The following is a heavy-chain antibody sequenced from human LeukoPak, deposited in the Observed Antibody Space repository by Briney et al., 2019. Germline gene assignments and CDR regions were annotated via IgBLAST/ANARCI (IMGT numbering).Heavy chain of an antibody. D-gene: IGHD3-3*01. J-gene: IGHJ4*02. CDR2: IYSGGST. CDR1: GFTVSSSY. Sequence: GGSLRLSCAASGFTVSSSYMSWVRQAPGKGLEWVSVIYSGGSTYYTDSVKGRFTISRDNSKNTVYLQMNSLRAEDTAIYYCAGDYDFDWGQGTPVTVSS. V-gene: IGHV3-53*01. CDR3: AGDYDFD.